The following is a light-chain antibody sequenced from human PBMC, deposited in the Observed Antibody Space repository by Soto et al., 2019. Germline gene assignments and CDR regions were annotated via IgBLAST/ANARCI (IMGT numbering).Light chain of an antibody. Sequence: DIRMTQSRSTLSASVGDRVTITCRASQGISGWLAWYQQKPGKAPKLLIYDASSLESGVPSRFSGSGSGTEFTLTISSLRPDDFATYSSQQYTCYLTFGQGTKVDIK. V-gene: IGKV1-5*01. J-gene: IGKJ1*01. CDR3: QQYTCYLT. CDR2: DAS. CDR1: QGISGW.